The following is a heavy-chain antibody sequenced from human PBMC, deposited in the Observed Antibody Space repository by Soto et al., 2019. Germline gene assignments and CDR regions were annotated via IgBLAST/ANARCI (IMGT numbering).Heavy chain of an antibody. Sequence: VGSRRLSYTASEFTLRHYEMNSLHQAPGKGREWISKISGSNNNIYYADSVRGRFTISRDNAKNTLYLQMNSLRAEDTAIYYCASERLCGADCYFFDNWGQGTQVTVSS. CDR3: ASERLCGADCYFFDN. V-gene: IGHV3-48*03. J-gene: IGHJ4*02. CDR1: EFTLRHYE. CDR2: ISGSNNNI. D-gene: IGHD2-21*02.